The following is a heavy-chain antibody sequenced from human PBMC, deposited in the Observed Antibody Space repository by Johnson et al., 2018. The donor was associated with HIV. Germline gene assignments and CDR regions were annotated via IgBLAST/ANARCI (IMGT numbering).Heavy chain of an antibody. Sequence: VQLVESGGGVVRPGGSLRLSCAASGFTFDDYAMHWVRQAPGKGLEWVSGISWNSGSIGYADSVKGRVTISRDNAKNSLYLQMNSLRAEDTAVYYCARDNSRSWFDYDAFDIWGQGTMVTVSS. D-gene: IGHD6-13*01. CDR2: ISWNSGSI. V-gene: IGHV3-9*01. J-gene: IGHJ3*02. CDR1: GFTFDDYA. CDR3: ARDNSRSWFDYDAFDI.